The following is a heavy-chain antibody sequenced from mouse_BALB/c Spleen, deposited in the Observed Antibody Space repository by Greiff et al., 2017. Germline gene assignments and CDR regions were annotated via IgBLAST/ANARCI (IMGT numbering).Heavy chain of an antibody. CDR2: IYPGNGDT. CDR3: AREGTD. Sequence: LQQPGAELVKPGASVKMSCKASGYTFTSYNMHWVKQTPGQGLEWIGAIYPGNGDTSYNQKFKGKATLTADKSSSTAYMQLSSLTSEDSAVYYCAREGTDWGQGTTLTVSS. CDR1: GYTFTSYN. D-gene: IGHD2-14*01. V-gene: IGHV1-12*01. J-gene: IGHJ2*01.